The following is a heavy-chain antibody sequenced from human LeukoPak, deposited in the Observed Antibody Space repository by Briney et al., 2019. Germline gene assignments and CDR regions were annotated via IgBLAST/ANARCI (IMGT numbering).Heavy chain of an antibody. Sequence: SETLSLTCTVSGDSISSSSYYWGWIHQPPGKGLEWIGSIYYSGSTYYNPSLKSRVTISVDTSKNQFSLKLSSVTAADTAVYYCARAIVDTAMVSYYYYMDVWGKGTTVTVSS. V-gene: IGHV4-39*01. CDR1: GDSISSSSYY. D-gene: IGHD5-18*01. J-gene: IGHJ6*03. CDR2: IYYSGST. CDR3: ARAIVDTAMVSYYYYMDV.